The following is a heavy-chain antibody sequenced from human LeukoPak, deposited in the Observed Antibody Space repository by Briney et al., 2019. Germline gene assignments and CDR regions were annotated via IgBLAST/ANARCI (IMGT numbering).Heavy chain of an antibody. CDR1: GGSISSGDYY. J-gene: IGHJ3*02. CDR3: ARDPVPVSPHAFDI. V-gene: IGHV4-30-4*08. CDR2: IYYSGST. Sequence: SQTLSPTCTVSGGSISSGDYYWSWIRQPPGKGLEWIGYIYYSGSTYYNPSLKSRVTISVDTSKNQFSLKLSSATAADTAVYYCARDPVPVSPHAFDIWGQGTMVTVSS. D-gene: IGHD2-2*01.